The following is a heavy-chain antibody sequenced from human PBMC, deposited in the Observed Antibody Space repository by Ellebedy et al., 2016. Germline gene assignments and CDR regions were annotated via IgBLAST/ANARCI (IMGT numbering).Heavy chain of an antibody. CDR3: ARVPPTDYGDYLLARWFDP. V-gene: IGHV4-38-2*02. CDR2: IYHSGST. D-gene: IGHD4-17*01. CDR1: GYSISSGYY. J-gene: IGHJ5*02. Sequence: SETLSLTXTVSGYSISSGYYWGWIRQPPGKGLEWIGSIYHSGSTYYNPSLKSRVTISVDTSKNQFSLKLSSVTAADTAVYYCARVPPTDYGDYLLARWFDPWGQGTLVTVSS.